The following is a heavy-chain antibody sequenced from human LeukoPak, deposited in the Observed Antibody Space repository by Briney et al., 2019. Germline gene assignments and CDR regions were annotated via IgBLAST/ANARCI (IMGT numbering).Heavy chain of an antibody. J-gene: IGHJ3*02. CDR2: INPNSGGT. CDR1: GYTFTSNE. V-gene: IGHV1-2*02. Sequence: ASVKVSCKASGYTFTSNEIYWVRQAPGQGLEWMGWINPNSGGTNYAQKFQGRVTMTRDTSITTAYMEVNSLTSDDTATYYCARDGGFDIWGQGTMVTVSS. CDR3: ARDGGFDI. D-gene: IGHD2-15*01.